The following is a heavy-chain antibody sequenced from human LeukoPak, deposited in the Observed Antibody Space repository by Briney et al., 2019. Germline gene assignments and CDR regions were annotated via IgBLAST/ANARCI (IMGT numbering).Heavy chain of an antibody. Sequence: GGSLRLSCTASGFTFGDYAMSWVRQAPGKGLEWVGFIRSKAYGGTTEYAASVKGRFTISRDDSKSIAHLQMNSLKTEDTAVYYCIGYSGYEGFDYWGQGTLVTVSS. CDR2: IRSKAYGGTT. J-gene: IGHJ4*02. CDR1: GFTFGDYA. V-gene: IGHV3-49*04. CDR3: IGYSGYEGFDY. D-gene: IGHD5-12*01.